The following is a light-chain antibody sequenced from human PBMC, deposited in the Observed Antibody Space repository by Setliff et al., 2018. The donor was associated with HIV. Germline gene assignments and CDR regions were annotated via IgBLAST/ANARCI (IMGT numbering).Light chain of an antibody. CDR2: DVS. J-gene: IGLJ1*01. CDR3: CSYVGSYSYV. CDR1: TSDVGNYNY. Sequence: SVLTQPRSVSGSPGQTITLSCTGSTSDVGNYNYVSWYQQYPGKAPKLIIFDVSRRPSGVPDRFSGSKSQNTASLTISGLQPEDEADYYCCSYVGSYSYVFGTGTKVTVL. V-gene: IGLV2-11*01.